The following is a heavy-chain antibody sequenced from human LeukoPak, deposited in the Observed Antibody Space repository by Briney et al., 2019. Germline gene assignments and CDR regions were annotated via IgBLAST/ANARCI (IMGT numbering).Heavy chain of an antibody. V-gene: IGHV4-39*01. J-gene: IGHJ4*02. CDR2: IYDSGST. Sequence: SETLSLTCTVSGGSIRSSYYYWGWIRQPPGKGLEWIGSIYDSGSTYYNPSLKSRVTISVDTSKNQFSLKLNSVTAADTAVYYCATAYGKPRWYDYWGQGTLVTVSS. D-gene: IGHD3-10*01. CDR3: ATAYGKPRWYDY. CDR1: GGSIRSSYYY.